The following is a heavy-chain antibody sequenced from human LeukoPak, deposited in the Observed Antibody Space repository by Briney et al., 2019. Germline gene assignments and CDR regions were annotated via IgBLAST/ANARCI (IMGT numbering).Heavy chain of an antibody. D-gene: IGHD3-10*01. J-gene: IGHJ4*02. CDR3: ARDPPNYYGSGSYPTYPDY. CDR1: GYTFTSYA. Sequence: ASVKVSCKASGYTFTSYAMHWVRQAPGQRLEWMGWINAGNGNTKYSQKFQGRVTITRDTSASTAYMELSSLRSEDTAVYYCARDPPNYYGSGSYPTYPDYWGQGTLVTVSS. V-gene: IGHV1-3*01. CDR2: INAGNGNT.